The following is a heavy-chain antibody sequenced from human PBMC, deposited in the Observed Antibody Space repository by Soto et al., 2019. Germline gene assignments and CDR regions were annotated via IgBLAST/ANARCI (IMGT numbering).Heavy chain of an antibody. J-gene: IGHJ3*02. CDR1: GFTFSSYA. CDR3: ATQTGDIVVVPAASDAFDI. D-gene: IGHD2-2*01. CDR2: ISGSGGST. Sequence: GGSLRLSCAASGFTFSSYAMSWVRQAPGKGLEWVSAISGSGGSTYYADSVKGRFTISRDNSKNTLYLQMNSLRAEDTAVYYCATQTGDIVVVPAASDAFDIWGQGTMVTVSS. V-gene: IGHV3-23*01.